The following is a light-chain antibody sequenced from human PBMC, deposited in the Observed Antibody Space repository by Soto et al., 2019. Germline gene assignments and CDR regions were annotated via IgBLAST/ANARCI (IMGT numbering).Light chain of an antibody. V-gene: IGKV2-28*01. CDR1: QSLLHSNGNIY. Sequence: DIVLTHSPLSLPVTPGEPASISCRSSQSLLHSNGNIYLDWYLQKPGQSPQLLIYLGSIRASGVPDRFSGSGSGTDFTLKIIRVEDEDVGVYYCMQAVQAPRTFGQGTKVEIK. J-gene: IGKJ1*01. CDR2: LGS. CDR3: MQAVQAPRT.